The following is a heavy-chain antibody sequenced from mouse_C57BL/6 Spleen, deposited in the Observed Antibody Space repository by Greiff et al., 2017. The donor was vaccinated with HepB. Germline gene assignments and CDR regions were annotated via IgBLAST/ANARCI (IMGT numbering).Heavy chain of an antibody. Sequence: VQLQQSGPELVKPGASVKISCKASGYTFTDYYMNWVKQSHGKSLEWIGDINPNNGGTSYNQKFKGKATLTVDKSSSTAYMELRSLTSEDSAVYYCAREYGNYVLAWFAYWGQGTLVTVSA. J-gene: IGHJ3*01. CDR3: AREYGNYVLAWFAY. V-gene: IGHV1-26*01. CDR1: GYTFTDYY. CDR2: INPNNGGT. D-gene: IGHD2-1*01.